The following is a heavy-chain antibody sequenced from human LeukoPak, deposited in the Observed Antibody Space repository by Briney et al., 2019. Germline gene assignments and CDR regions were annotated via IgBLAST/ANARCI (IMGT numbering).Heavy chain of an antibody. V-gene: IGHV3-33*01. J-gene: IGHJ4*02. CDR2: IWYDGSNK. D-gene: IGHD6-6*01. Sequence: GGSLRLSCAASGFTFSSYGMHWVRQAPGKGLEWVAVIWYDGSNKYYADSVKGRFTISRDNSKNTLYLQMNSLRAEDTAVYYCARGVSIAARLDYWGQGTLVTVSS. CDR3: ARGVSIAARLDY. CDR1: GFTFSSYG.